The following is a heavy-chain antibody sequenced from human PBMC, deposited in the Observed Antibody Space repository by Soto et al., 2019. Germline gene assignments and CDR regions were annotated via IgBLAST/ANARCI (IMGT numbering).Heavy chain of an antibody. V-gene: IGHV4-34*01. J-gene: IGHJ4*02. Sequence: QVQLQQWGAGLLKPSETLSLTCAVYGGSFSGYYWNWIRQPPGKGLEWIGEINHSGSTNYNPSLNSRFPISVDTSKNQLSLTLSSVSAAHTAVYYCARGWGRIFDYWGQGTLVTVSS. CDR1: GGSFSGYY. CDR2: INHSGST. D-gene: IGHD7-27*01. CDR3: ARGWGRIFDY.